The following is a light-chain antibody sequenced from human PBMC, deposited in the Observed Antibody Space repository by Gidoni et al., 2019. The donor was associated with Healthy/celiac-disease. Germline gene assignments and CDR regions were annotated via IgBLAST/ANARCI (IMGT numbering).Light chain of an antibody. J-gene: IGLJ1*01. V-gene: IGLV3-1*01. CDR2: QDS. CDR1: KLGDNY. Sequence: SYALTPPPSLSDSPGQTASITCSGDKLGDNYACWYQQKPGQSPVLVIYQDSKRPSGIPERFSGSNSGNTATLTISGTQAMDEADYYCQAWDSSTLYVFGTGTKVTVL. CDR3: QAWDSSTLYV.